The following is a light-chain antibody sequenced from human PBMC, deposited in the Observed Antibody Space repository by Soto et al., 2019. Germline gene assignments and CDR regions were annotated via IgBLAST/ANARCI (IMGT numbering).Light chain of an antibody. CDR2: GNS. J-gene: IGLJ3*02. V-gene: IGLV1-40*01. Sequence: QAVVTQPPSVSGAPGQRVTISCTGSSSNIGAGYDVHWYQQLPGTAPKLLIYGNSNRPSGVPDRFSGSKSGTSASLAITGLQADDEAEYYCQSYDSSLSGSVFGGGTQLAVL. CDR3: QSYDSSLSGSV. CDR1: SSNIGAGYD.